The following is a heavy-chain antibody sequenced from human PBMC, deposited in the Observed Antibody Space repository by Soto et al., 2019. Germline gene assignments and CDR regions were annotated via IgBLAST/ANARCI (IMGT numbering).Heavy chain of an antibody. J-gene: IGHJ4*02. D-gene: IGHD6-13*01. V-gene: IGHV3-30*18. CDR3: AKGDSWRPANYFDF. CDR1: GFTFSSYG. Sequence: PGGSLILSCAASGFTFSSYGMHWVRQAPGKGLEWVAVISYDGSNKYYADSVKGRFTISRDNSKNTLYLQMNSLRAEDTAVYYCAKGDSWRPANYFDFWCQGTLVTVSS. CDR2: ISYDGSNK.